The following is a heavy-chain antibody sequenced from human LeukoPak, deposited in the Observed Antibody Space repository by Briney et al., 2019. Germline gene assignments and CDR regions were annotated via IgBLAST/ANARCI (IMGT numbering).Heavy chain of an antibody. CDR1: GGSISSSSYY. D-gene: IGHD6-19*01. CDR3: ARHGSSFIYSSGWLPFGY. Sequence: PSETLSLTCTVSGGSISSSSYYWGWIRQPPGKGLEWIGSIYYSGSTYYNPSLKSRVTISVDTSKNQFSLKLSSVTAADTAVYYCARHGSSFIYSSGWLPFGYWGQGTLVTVSS. V-gene: IGHV4-39*01. J-gene: IGHJ4*02. CDR2: IYYSGST.